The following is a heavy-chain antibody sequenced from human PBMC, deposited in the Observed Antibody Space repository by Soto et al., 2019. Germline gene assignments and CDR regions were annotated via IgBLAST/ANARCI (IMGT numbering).Heavy chain of an antibody. V-gene: IGHV1-69*08. CDR2: VIPILGAS. Sequence: QVQLVQSGAEVKKPGSSVKVSCKASADTFTGYTVTWVRQAPGQGLEWVGRVIPILGASNFAQKFQGRVTISADKSADTAYMVLTGLTSEDTAVYNCARSRGSYYTNFDSWGQGTLVTVSS. CDR1: ADTFTGYT. CDR3: ARSRGSYYTNFDS. D-gene: IGHD3-10*01. J-gene: IGHJ4*02.